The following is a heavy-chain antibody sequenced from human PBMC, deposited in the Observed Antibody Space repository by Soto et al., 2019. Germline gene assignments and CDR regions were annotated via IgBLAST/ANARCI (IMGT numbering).Heavy chain of an antibody. D-gene: IGHD3-16*01. CDR3: ARHKHRPAFLGWFDP. CDR1: GGSISSSSYY. J-gene: IGHJ5*02. Sequence: QLQLQESGPGLVKPSETLSLTCTVSGGSISSSSYYWGWIRQPPGKGLEWIGSIYYSGSTYYNPSLNSRVTTTVDTSNTPFPLKLSSLTAADTPVFSCARHKHRPAFLGWFDPWGQGTLVTVSS. V-gene: IGHV4-39*01. CDR2: IYYSGST.